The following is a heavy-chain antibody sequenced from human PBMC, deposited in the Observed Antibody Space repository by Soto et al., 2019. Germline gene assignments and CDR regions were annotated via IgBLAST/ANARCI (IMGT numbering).Heavy chain of an antibody. J-gene: IGHJ4*02. CDR1: GSMFGQYA. Sequence: GGSLRLSCAASGSMFGQYAMSCVRLSPGKWLEWVSVVGPSGASTFYADSVRGRFTISRDNSENTLYLQMNSLRAADTALYFCARSYYSDSTGYYRTFEYWGPGTLV. D-gene: IGHD3-22*01. V-gene: IGHV3-23*01. CDR3: ARSYYSDSTGYYRTFEY. CDR2: VGPSGAST.